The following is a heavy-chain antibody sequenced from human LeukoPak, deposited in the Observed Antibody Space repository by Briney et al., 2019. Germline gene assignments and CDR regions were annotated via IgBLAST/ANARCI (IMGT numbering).Heavy chain of an antibody. CDR2: INHSGST. V-gene: IGHV4-34*01. CDR1: GGSFSGYY. Sequence: NPSETLSLTCAVYGGSFSGYYWSWIRQPPGKGLEWIGEINHSGSTNYNPSLKSRVTISVDTSKNQFSLKLSSVTAADTAVYYCASHYYMDVWGKGTTVTVSS. CDR3: ASHYYMDV. J-gene: IGHJ6*03.